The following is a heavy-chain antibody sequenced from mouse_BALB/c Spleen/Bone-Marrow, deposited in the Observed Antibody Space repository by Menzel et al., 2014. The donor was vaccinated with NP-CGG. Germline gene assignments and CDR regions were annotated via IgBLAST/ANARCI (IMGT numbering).Heavy chain of an antibody. CDR1: GYTFTDYA. D-gene: IGHD2-14*01. Sequence: QVQLQQSGAELVRPGVSVKISCKGSGYTFTDYAIHWVKQSHAKSLEWIGLISSYYGDASYNQKFKGKATMTVDKSSSTAYMDHARLTSEEYASYYCARSGKVRNAMDYWGQGTSVTVSS. CDR3: ARSGKVRNAMDY. CDR2: ISSYYGDA. J-gene: IGHJ4*01. V-gene: IGHV1S137*01.